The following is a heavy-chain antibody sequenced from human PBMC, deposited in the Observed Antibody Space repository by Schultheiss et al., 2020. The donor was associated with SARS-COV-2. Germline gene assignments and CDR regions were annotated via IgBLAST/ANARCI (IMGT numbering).Heavy chain of an antibody. Sequence: GGSLRLSCAASGFTFSSYSMNWVRQAPGKGLEWVSSISSSSSYIYYADSVKGRFTISRDNAKNTLYLQMGSLRAEDMAVYYCARNYGDYDAFDIWGQGTMVTVSS. CDR2: ISSSSSYI. CDR1: GFTFSSYS. J-gene: IGHJ3*02. D-gene: IGHD4-17*01. CDR3: ARNYGDYDAFDI. V-gene: IGHV3-21*01.